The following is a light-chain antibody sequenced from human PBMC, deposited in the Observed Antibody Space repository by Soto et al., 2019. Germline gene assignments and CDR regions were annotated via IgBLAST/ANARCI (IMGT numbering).Light chain of an antibody. CDR2: GAS. CDR3: QQYNNWPLT. CDR1: QTVSSN. V-gene: IGKV3-15*01. J-gene: IGKJ1*01. Sequence: EIVMTQSPATLSVSPGERATLSCRASQTVSSNLAWYQQKPGQAPRLLIYGASTRATGLPARFSGSGSGTEFTLTICSLQSEDFAVYYCQQYNNWPLTFGQGTKV.